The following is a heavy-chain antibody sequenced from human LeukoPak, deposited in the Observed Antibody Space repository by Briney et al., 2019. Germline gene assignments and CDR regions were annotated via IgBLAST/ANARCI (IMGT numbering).Heavy chain of an antibody. V-gene: IGHV3-23*01. Sequence: PGGSLRLFCAASGFTFSICVMFWVREAPGKGLEGVSYLTGSGGAADYADSVKGRFTTSRDNSKNTVYLQMNSLSAEDTAIYYCANDFRYYFGSGTASWGQGTLVTVSS. CDR1: GFTFSICV. D-gene: IGHD3-10*01. CDR2: LTGSGGAA. CDR3: ANDFRYYFGSGTAS. J-gene: IGHJ5*02.